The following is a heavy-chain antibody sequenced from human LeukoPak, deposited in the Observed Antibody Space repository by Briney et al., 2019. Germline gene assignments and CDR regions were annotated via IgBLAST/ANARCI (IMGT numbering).Heavy chain of an antibody. J-gene: IGHJ6*02. Sequence: PSETLSLTCTVSGDSISSGDSYWSWIRQPPGKGLEWIVYIFRSGTTYYNPSLKSQVIISVDTSKNQFSLKLSSVTAADTAVYFCARQPTPLYFYGLDVWGQGTTVTVSS. CDR3: ARQPTPLYFYGLDV. V-gene: IGHV4-30-4*01. CDR2: IFRSGTT. CDR1: GDSISSGDSY.